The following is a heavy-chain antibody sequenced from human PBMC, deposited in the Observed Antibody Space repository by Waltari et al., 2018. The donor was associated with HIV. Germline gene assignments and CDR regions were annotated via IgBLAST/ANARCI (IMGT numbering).Heavy chain of an antibody. V-gene: IGHV3-33*06. D-gene: IGHD3-16*01. CDR3: AKGGVMQWGDY. J-gene: IGHJ4*02. CDR2: IWYDGSKK. CDR1: GPTFGAFG. Sequence: QVHLVASGGGVVQPGRSLRLSCATFGPTFGAFGMHWVRQAPGKGLEWVAVIWYDGSKKYYADSVRGRFTISRDNPQNILYLQMDDLRVEDTAVYYCAKGGVMQWGDYWGQGTLVTVSS.